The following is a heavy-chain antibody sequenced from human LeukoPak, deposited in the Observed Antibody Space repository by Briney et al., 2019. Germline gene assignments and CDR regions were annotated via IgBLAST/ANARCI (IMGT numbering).Heavy chain of an antibody. V-gene: IGHV1-3*01. D-gene: IGHD3-10*01. CDR2: INAGNGNT. CDR3: ARGGKILWFGKQTYHEFDY. J-gene: IGHJ4*02. CDR1: GYTFTSYA. Sequence: ASVKVSCKASGYTFTSYAMHWVRQAPGQRLEWMGWINAGNGNTKYSQKFQGRVTITRDTSASTAYMELSSLRSEDTAVYYCARGGKILWFGKQTYHEFDYWGQGTLVTVSS.